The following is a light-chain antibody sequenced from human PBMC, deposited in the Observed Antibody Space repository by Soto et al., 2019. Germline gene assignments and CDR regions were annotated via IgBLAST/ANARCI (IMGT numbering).Light chain of an antibody. Sequence: QSALTQPASVSGSPGQSITISCTGTSSDVGAYKYVSWYQQHAIKAHKLIIYGVSKPPSGVSNRCSESKCGNTAFLTNSGLYLDDEADYYCISFTGTTTLDVFGTGTKVTVL. CDR3: ISFTGTTTLDV. CDR1: SSDVGAYKY. V-gene: IGLV2-14*03. J-gene: IGLJ1*01. CDR2: GVS.